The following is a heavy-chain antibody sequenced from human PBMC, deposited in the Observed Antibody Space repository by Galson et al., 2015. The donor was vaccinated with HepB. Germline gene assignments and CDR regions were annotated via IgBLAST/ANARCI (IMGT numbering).Heavy chain of an antibody. D-gene: IGHD2-21*02. CDR1: GGTFSSYA. J-gene: IGHJ4*02. V-gene: IGHV1-69*13. CDR2: IIPIFGIA. Sequence: SVTVSCKASGGTFSSYAISWVRQAPGQGLEWMGGIIPIFGIANYAQKFQGRVMITADESTSTAYMELSSLRSEDTAVYYCARQTCGGDSYSWRPTDRYYFDYWGQGTLVTVSS. CDR3: ARQTCGGDSYSWRPTDRYYFDY.